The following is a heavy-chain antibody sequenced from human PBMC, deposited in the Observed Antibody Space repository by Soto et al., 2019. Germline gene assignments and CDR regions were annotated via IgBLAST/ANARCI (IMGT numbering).Heavy chain of an antibody. J-gene: IGHJ5*02. Sequence: GGSLRLSCAASGFTVSSNYMSWVRQAPGKGLEWVSVIYSGGSTYYADSVKGRFTISRHNSKNTLYLQMNSLRAEDTAVYYCARSHVPPNFFVVAPWFDPWGQGTLVTVSS. CDR1: GFTVSSNY. CDR2: IYSGGST. V-gene: IGHV3-53*04. D-gene: IGHD2-15*01. CDR3: ARSHVPPNFFVVAPWFDP.